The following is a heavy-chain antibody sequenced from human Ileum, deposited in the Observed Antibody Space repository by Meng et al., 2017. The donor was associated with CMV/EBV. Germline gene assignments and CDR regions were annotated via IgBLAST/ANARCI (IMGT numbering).Heavy chain of an antibody. D-gene: IGHD3-3*01. Sequence: QVQLQESGPGLGKPSETLPLTCTVSGGAVSNTDYHWGWIRQPPGKGLEWIGSMSYSGSTHHNPSLKNRVTISIDPSKNQFSLKLTSVTAADTAVYFCARDGDREYDFWGQGTLVTVSS. V-gene: IGHV4-39*07. J-gene: IGHJ4*02. CDR3: ARDGDREYDF. CDR1: GGAVSNTDYH. CDR2: MSYSGST.